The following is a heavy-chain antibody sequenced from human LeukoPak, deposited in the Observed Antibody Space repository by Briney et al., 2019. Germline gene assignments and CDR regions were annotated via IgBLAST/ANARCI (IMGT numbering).Heavy chain of an antibody. J-gene: IGHJ4*02. CDR3: ARDTHDSSGCFDY. V-gene: IGHV3-30-3*01. CDR1: GFTFSSYA. Sequence: AGGSLRLSCAASGFTFSSYAMHWVRQAPGKGLEWVAVISYDGSNKYYADSVKGRFTISRDNSKNTLYLQMNSLRAEDTAVYYCARDTHDSSGCFDYWGQGTLVTVSS. D-gene: IGHD3-22*01. CDR2: ISYDGSNK.